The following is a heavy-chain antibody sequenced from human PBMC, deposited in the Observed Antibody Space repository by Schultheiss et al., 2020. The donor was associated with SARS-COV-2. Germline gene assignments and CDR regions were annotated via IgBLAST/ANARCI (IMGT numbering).Heavy chain of an antibody. Sequence: GESLKISCAASGFTFSSHGMTWVRQAPGKGPEWISTISADGANKHYPDYMKGRLTISRDNSKNTVSLQMNSLRADDTAIDYCVREEYVTAAGPDYWGPGTLVTVSS. CDR3: VREEYVTAAGPDY. CDR2: ISADGANK. V-gene: IGHV3-23*01. CDR1: GFTFSSHG. J-gene: IGHJ4*02. D-gene: IGHD6-13*01.